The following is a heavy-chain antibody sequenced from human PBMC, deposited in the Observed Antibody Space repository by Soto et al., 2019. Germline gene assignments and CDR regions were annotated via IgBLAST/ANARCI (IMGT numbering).Heavy chain of an antibody. Sequence: QVQLVQSGAEVKKPGSSVKVSCKASGGTFSSYAISWVRQAPGQGLEWMGGIIPIFGTANYAQKFQGRVTITADKSTSTAYMELSSLRSEDTAVYYCARDSCSDPGSDYYGMDVWRQGTTVTVSS. CDR1: GGTFSSYA. V-gene: IGHV1-69*06. CDR3: ARDSCSDPGSDYYGMDV. D-gene: IGHD6-13*01. J-gene: IGHJ6*02. CDR2: IIPIFGTA.